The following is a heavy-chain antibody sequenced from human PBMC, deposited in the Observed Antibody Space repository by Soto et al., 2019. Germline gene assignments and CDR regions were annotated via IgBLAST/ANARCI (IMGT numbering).Heavy chain of an antibody. Sequence: PLETLSLTCAVSGGSISSGFYSWSWIRQPPGQGLEWIGYIYNSGNTYYNPSLMSRVTISVDRSQNHFSLKLTSVTAADTAVYYCARGSDGVWNWFDPWGQGTQVTVSS. D-gene: IGHD2-21*02. CDR2: IYNSGNT. V-gene: IGHV4-30-2*01. CDR3: ARGSDGVWNWFDP. CDR1: GGSISSGFYS. J-gene: IGHJ5*02.